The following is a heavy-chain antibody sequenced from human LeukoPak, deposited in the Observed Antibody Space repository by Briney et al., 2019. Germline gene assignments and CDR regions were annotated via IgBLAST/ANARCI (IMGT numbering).Heavy chain of an antibody. CDR2: IGISSGNT. CDR1: GFTFSDYS. J-gene: IGHJ4*02. Sequence: GGSLRLSCAASGFTFSDYSMNWVRQAPGKGLEWISYIGISSGNTKYADSVKGRFTISGDSAKNAVYLQMNSLRVEDTAVYYCARDFRYAFDNWGQGTLVTVSS. V-gene: IGHV3-48*04. CDR3: ARDFRYAFDN. D-gene: IGHD5-12*01.